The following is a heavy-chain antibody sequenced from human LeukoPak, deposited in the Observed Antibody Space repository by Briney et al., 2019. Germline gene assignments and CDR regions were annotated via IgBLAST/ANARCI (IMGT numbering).Heavy chain of an antibody. Sequence: VASVKVSCKASGFTFTSYDINWVRQATGQGLEWMGWMNPNSGNTGYAQKFQGRVTITRNTSISTAYMELSSLRSEDTAVYYCARGVVETIFGVVISTNWFDPWGQGTLVTVSS. V-gene: IGHV1-8*03. D-gene: IGHD3-3*01. J-gene: IGHJ5*02. CDR2: MNPNSGNT. CDR1: GFTFTSYD. CDR3: ARGVVETIFGVVISTNWFDP.